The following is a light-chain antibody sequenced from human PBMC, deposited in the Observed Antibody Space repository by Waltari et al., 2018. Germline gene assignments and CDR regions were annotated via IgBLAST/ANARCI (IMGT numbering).Light chain of an antibody. CDR3: CSYAGSRTPWV. Sequence: QSVLTQPASVSGSPGQSTTISCTGSRSDVGNDNFVSWYQQHPDEAPKLVIYEGSKRPSGISIRFSGSKSGNTASLTISRLQAEDEADYFCCSYAGSRTPWVFGGGTRVTVL. CDR1: RSDVGNDNF. J-gene: IGLJ3*02. CDR2: EGS. V-gene: IGLV2-23*01.